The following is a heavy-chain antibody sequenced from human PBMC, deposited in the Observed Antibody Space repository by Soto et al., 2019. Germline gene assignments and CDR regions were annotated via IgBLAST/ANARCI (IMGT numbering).Heavy chain of an antibody. CDR2: IRSTGNSYAT. Sequence: GGSLRLSCAASGFTFSGSAMHWVRQASGKGLEWVGRIRSTGNSYATAYAASVKGRFTISRDDSKNTAYLQMNSLKTEDTAVYYCARDPNLYCSGTDCYVYWGHGTLVTVSS. V-gene: IGHV3-73*01. D-gene: IGHD2-2*01. CDR1: GFTFSGSA. CDR3: ARDPNLYCSGTDCYVY. J-gene: IGHJ4*01.